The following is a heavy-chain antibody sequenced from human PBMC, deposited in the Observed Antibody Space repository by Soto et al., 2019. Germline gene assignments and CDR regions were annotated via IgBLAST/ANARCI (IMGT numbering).Heavy chain of an antibody. J-gene: IGHJ4*02. Sequence: SETLSLTCTVSGGSISSYYWSWVRQPAGKGLEWIGRIFSSGSTSFNPSLESRVAMSVDTSKNHFSLNLSSVTAADMAVYYCAREGSYSAYNFAHGIQLWSFDFWGQGALVTVSS. CDR2: IFSSGST. CDR1: GGSISSYY. V-gene: IGHV4-4*07. CDR3: AREGSYSAYNFAHGIQLWSFDF. D-gene: IGHD5-12*01.